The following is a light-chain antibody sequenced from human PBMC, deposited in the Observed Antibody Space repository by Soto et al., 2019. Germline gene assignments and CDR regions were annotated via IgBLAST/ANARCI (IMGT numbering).Light chain of an antibody. V-gene: IGKV1-9*01. CDR1: QVINIY. J-gene: IGKJ5*01. CDR2: AAS. Sequence: DIQLTQSPSFLSASLGDRVTITCRASQVINIYLAWYQQKPGKAPKLLIYAASNLQSGVPSRFSGSGSGTEFTLTISSLQPEDFATYYCQQANSFPISFGQGTRLEIK. CDR3: QQANSFPIS.